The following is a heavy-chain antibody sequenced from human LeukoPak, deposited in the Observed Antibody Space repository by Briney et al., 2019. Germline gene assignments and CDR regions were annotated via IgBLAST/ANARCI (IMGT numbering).Heavy chain of an antibody. CDR1: GGSFSGYY. Sequence: SETLSLTCAVYGGSFSGYYWSWIRQPPGKGLEWIGEINHSGSTNYNPSLKSRVTISVDTSKNQFSLKLSSVTAADTAVYYCARALNWNYKNVIHYYYYYGMDVWGQGTTVTVSS. J-gene: IGHJ6*02. V-gene: IGHV4-34*01. CDR3: ARALNWNYKNVIHYYYYYGMDV. D-gene: IGHD1-7*01. CDR2: INHSGST.